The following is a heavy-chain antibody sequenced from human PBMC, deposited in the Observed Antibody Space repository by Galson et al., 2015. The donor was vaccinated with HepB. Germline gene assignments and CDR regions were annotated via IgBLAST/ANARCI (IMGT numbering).Heavy chain of an antibody. CDR3: ARSRWGYAFDI. Sequence: CAISGDSVSRTSASWHWIRQSPSRGLEWLGRTYYRTKWYDDYEVSVRSRISINPDTSKNQVSLHLNSVTPADTAVYYCARSRWGYAFDIWGQGTMVTVSS. D-gene: IGHD1-26*01. CDR2: TYYRTKWYD. J-gene: IGHJ3*02. V-gene: IGHV6-1*01. CDR1: GDSVSRTSAS.